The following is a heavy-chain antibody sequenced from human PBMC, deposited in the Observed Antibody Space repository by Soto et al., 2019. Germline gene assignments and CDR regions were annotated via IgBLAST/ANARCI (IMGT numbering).Heavy chain of an antibody. J-gene: IGHJ4*02. Sequence: SETLSLTCAVSGGSFSGYYWNWIRQPPGKGLEWLGEINRSGSTNYNPSLKSRVTISLDTSKNQFSLRLSSVTAADTAVYYCATAYYDFWSGFSQKYYFDYWGQGTLVTGSS. V-gene: IGHV4-34*01. CDR1: GGSFSGYY. D-gene: IGHD3-3*01. CDR3: ATAYYDFWSGFSQKYYFDY. CDR2: INRSGST.